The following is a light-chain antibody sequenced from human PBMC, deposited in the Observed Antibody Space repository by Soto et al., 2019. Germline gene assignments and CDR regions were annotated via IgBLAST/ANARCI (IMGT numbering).Light chain of an antibody. CDR3: QQSYSSPRT. Sequence: DIQMTQSPSSLSASVGDRVTITCRASQSINRYLIWYQQKPGKAPKLLIYAASTLQTGVPSRFSGSGSGTDFTLTISSLEVEDFATYYCQQSYSSPRTFGQGTKVEIK. CDR1: QSINRY. J-gene: IGKJ1*01. V-gene: IGKV1-39*01. CDR2: AAS.